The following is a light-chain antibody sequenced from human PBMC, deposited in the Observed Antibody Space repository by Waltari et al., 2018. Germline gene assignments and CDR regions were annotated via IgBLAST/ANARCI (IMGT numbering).Light chain of an antibody. CDR2: LAS. CDR1: KSVFNKY. V-gene: IGKV3-20*01. CDR3: QQYGGSPRT. J-gene: IGKJ1*01. Sequence: EVVLTQSPGTLSLSLGERATLSCRTSKSVFNKYLAWYQQKPGQAPRLIMYLASTRATGVPERFSGRGSGTDFTLTISRLEPEDFAVYYCQQYGGSPRTFGQGTKVEIK.